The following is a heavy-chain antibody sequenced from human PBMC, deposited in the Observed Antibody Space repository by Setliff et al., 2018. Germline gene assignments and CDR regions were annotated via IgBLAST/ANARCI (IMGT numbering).Heavy chain of an antibody. CDR1: GYSFNSYY. D-gene: IGHD3-10*01. V-gene: IGHV1-2*02. J-gene: IGHJ5*02. CDR3: ARIGPSNWGIRGYNWLDP. Sequence: ASVKVSCKASGYSFNSYYMHWVRQAPGQGLEWMGWVHGYTGDTNYAQNLQGRVTMTTDTSTSTVYMEIRSLRSDDTAVYYCARIGPSNWGIRGYNWLDPWGQGTLVTVSS. CDR2: VHGYTGDT.